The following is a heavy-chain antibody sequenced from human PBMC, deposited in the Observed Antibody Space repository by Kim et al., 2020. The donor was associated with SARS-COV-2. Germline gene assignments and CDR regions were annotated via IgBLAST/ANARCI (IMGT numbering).Heavy chain of an antibody. CDR2: MNPNSGNT. D-gene: IGHD2-2*01. J-gene: IGHJ5*02. Sequence: ASVKVSCKASGYTFTSYDINWVRQATGQGLEWMGWMNPNSGNTGYAQKFQGRVTMTRNTSISTAYMELSSLRSEDTAVYYCARGIMTYQLLIFHILGGTDWFDPWGQGTLVTVSS. V-gene: IGHV1-8*01. CDR3: ARGIMTYQLLIFHILGGTDWFDP. CDR1: GYTFTSYD.